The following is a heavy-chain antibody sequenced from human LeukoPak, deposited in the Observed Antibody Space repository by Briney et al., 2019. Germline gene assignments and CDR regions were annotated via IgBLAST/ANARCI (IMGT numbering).Heavy chain of an antibody. CDR1: GFTFSDYY. J-gene: IGHJ4*02. CDR2: ISDSSSNYI. Sequence: GGSLRLSCEASGFTFSDYYMSRVRQAPGKGLEWVSSISDSSSNYIYYADSVRGRFTLSRDNAKKTLYLQMNSLRAEDTAVYYCARDRTNLLAGYYFYWGQGTLVTVSS. CDR3: ARDRTNLLAGYYFY. V-gene: IGHV3-11*05. D-gene: IGHD3-9*01.